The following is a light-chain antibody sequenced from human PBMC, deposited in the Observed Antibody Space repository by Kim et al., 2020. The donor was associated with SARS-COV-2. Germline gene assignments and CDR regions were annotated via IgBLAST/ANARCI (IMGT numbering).Light chain of an antibody. V-gene: IGLV3-19*01. CDR2: GRN. Sequence: VAVGQTVRITCQGDSLRSYYASWYQQKPGQAPVLVIYGRNNRPSGIPDRFSGSSSGNTASLTNTGAQAEDEADYYCNSRDSSGNRVFGGGTQLTVL. CDR1: SLRSYY. J-gene: IGLJ2*01. CDR3: NSRDSSGNRV.